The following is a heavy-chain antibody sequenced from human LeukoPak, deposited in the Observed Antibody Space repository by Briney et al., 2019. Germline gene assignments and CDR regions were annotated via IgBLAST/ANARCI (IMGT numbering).Heavy chain of an antibody. D-gene: IGHD1-20*01. Sequence: PSETLSLTCAVYGGPFSDYYWSWIRQHPGKGLEWIGYIYYSGSTYYNPSLKSRVTISVDTSKNQFSLKLSSVTAADTAVYYCARDSLLTGTTDYWGQGTLVTVSS. CDR3: ARDSLLTGTTDY. V-gene: IGHV4-31*11. J-gene: IGHJ4*02. CDR1: GGPFSDYY. CDR2: IYYSGST.